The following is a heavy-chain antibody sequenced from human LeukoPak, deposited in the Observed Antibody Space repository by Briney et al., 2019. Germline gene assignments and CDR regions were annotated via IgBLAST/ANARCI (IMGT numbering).Heavy chain of an antibody. Sequence: SETLSLTCTVSGGSISSYYWSWIRQPPGKGLEWIGYIYYSGSTNYNPSLKSRVTISVVTSKNQFSLKLSSVTAADTAVYYCARVSETEMATIIGVDAFDIWGQGTMVTVSS. V-gene: IGHV4-59*01. CDR2: IYYSGST. J-gene: IGHJ3*02. D-gene: IGHD5-24*01. CDR3: ARVSETEMATIIGVDAFDI. CDR1: GGSISSYY.